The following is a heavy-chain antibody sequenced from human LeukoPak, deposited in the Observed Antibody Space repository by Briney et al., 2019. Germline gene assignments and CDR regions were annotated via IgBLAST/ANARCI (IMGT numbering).Heavy chain of an antibody. CDR2: ISGSGGST. CDR1: GFTFSSFA. J-gene: IGHJ5*02. D-gene: IGHD3-10*01. V-gene: IGHV3-23*01. CDR3: AKDFSVGVTMIRGPFDP. Sequence: PGGSLRLSCAASGFTFSSFAMSWVRQGPGKGLEWVSGISGSGGSTYYADSMKGRFTISRDNSKNTLYLQINSLRAEDTAVYYCAKDFSVGVTMIRGPFDPWGQGTLVTVSS.